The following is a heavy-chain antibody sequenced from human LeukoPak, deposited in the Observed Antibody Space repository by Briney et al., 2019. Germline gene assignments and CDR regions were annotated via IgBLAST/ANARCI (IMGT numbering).Heavy chain of an antibody. J-gene: IGHJ4*02. V-gene: IGHV3-66*01. CDR1: GFTVSSNY. CDR2: IYSGGST. CDR3: ARGSSGWHYFDY. Sequence: GGSLRLSRAASGFTVSSNYMSWVRQAPGKGLEWVSVIYSGGSTYYADSVKGRFTISRDNSKNTLYLQMNSLRAEDTAVYYCARGSSGWHYFDYWGQGTLVTVSS. D-gene: IGHD6-19*01.